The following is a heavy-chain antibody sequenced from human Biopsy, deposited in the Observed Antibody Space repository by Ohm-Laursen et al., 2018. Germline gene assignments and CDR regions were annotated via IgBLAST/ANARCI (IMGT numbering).Heavy chain of an antibody. J-gene: IGHJ2*01. Sequence: GTLSLICTVSVDSISSYYWSWIRQPPGKGLQWIGYVYYTGSTDYNPSLQSQGTISLDTSKNHFSLRLRSVTPADTAIYYCARDRGYYSDRTVPGYFDLWGRGTLVTVSS. CDR2: VYYTGST. V-gene: IGHV4-59*01. CDR1: VDSISSYY. D-gene: IGHD3-22*01. CDR3: ARDRGYYSDRTVPGYFDL.